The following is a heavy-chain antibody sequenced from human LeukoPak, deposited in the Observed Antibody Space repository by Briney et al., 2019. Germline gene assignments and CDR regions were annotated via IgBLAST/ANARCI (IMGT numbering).Heavy chain of an antibody. CDR3: ASDEAGEDDAFDI. D-gene: IGHD7-27*01. CDR2: IIPILGIA. Sequence: ASVTVSCKASGGTFSSYAISWVRQAPGQGLEWMGRIIPILGIANYAQKFQGRVTITADKSTSTAYMELSSLRSEDTAVYYCASDEAGEDDAFDIWGQGTMVTVSS. V-gene: IGHV1-69*04. J-gene: IGHJ3*02. CDR1: GGTFSSYA.